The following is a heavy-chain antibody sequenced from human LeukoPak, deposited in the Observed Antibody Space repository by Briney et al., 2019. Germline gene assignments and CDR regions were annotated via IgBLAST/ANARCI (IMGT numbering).Heavy chain of an antibody. CDR3: ARALNYVDY. J-gene: IGHJ4*02. CDR1: GGSISSYY. CDR2: IYYSGST. D-gene: IGHD3-16*01. Sequence: SETLSLTCTVSGGSISSYYWSWIRQPPGKGLEWIGYIYYSGSTNYNPSLKSRVTISVDTSKNQFSLKLSSVTAADTAVYYCARALNYVDYWGQGTLVTVSS. V-gene: IGHV4-59*01.